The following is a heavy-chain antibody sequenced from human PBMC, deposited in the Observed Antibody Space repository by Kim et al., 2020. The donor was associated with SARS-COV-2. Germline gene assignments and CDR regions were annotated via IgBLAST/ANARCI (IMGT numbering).Heavy chain of an antibody. CDR2: ISSSSTYM. D-gene: IGHD3-10*01. CDR3: ARDRVYGSGFMDV. V-gene: IGHV3-21*01. J-gene: IGHJ6*02. Sequence: GGSLRLSCAASGFRFSPYSMNWVRQTPGKGLEWVSAISSSSTYMSYADSVKGRFSISRDNAKNSLYLQRNSLRVDDTAVYYCARDRVYGSGFMDVWGQGTTVTVSS. CDR1: GFRFSPYS.